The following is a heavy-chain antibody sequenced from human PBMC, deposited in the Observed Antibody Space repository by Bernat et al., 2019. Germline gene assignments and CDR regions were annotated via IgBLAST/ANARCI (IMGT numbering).Heavy chain of an antibody. CDR1: GGTFSSYA. V-gene: IGHV1-69*01. Sequence: QVQLVQSVAEVKKPGSSVKVSCKASGGTFSSYAISWVRQAPGQGLEWMGGIIPICGTANYAQEFQGRVTITADESTSKPYMQLSSLRSEDTAVYYCARNSHATALYYYYYMDVWGKGTTVTVSS. CDR3: ARNSHATALYYYYYMDV. CDR2: IIPICGTA. D-gene: IGHD4-11*01. J-gene: IGHJ6*03.